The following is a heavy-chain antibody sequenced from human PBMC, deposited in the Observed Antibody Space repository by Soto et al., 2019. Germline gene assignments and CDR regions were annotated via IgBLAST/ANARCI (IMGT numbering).Heavy chain of an antibody. V-gene: IGHV3-30-3*01. Sequence: QLQLVESGGGVVQPGRSLRLSCAASGFTFSNYSMHWVRQAPGKGLEWVAVISYDGSNKYFANSVKGRVTFSRDNSRNTLYLQINSLRVEDTAVYYCTRDQGTGSSSSFDSCGQGTLVTVSS. CDR1: GFTFSNYS. J-gene: IGHJ4*02. CDR3: TRDQGTGSSSSFDS. D-gene: IGHD6-13*01. CDR2: ISYDGSNK.